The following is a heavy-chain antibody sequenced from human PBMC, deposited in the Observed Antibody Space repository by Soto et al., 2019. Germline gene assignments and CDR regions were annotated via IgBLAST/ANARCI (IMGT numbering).Heavy chain of an antibody. J-gene: IGHJ4*02. CDR2: IYYSGST. CDR3: ARSPYGGNSR. V-gene: IGHV4-59*01. D-gene: IGHD2-21*02. Sequence: PSETLSLTCTVSGGSISTYYWTWIRQPPGKGLEWIGYIYYSGSTNYNPSLKSRVTISVDTSKNQFSLMLSSVTAADTAVYYCARSPYGGNSRWGQGTLVTVSS. CDR1: GGSISTYY.